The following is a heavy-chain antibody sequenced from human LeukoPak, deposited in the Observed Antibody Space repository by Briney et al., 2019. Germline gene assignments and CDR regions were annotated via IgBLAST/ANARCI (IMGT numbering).Heavy chain of an antibody. Sequence: PSETLSLTCAVYGGSFNGYYWSWIRQSPGKGLEWIAEINHSGSTNYNPSLMSRVTISVDTSKNQFSLKLSSVTAADTAVYYCARAFDSSTSPPPRYFTYWGQGTLVTVSS. CDR1: GGSFNGYY. J-gene: IGHJ4*02. D-gene: IGHD3-22*01. CDR3: ARAFDSSTSPPPRYFTY. V-gene: IGHV4-34*01. CDR2: INHSGST.